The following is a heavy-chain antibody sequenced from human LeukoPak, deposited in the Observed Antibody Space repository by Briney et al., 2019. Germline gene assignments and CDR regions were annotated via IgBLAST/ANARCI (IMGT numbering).Heavy chain of an antibody. CDR1: GGSISSYY. CDR2: IYYSGST. CDR3: ARAPRRGYCSGGSCYRHAFDI. V-gene: IGHV4-59*01. Sequence: SETLSLTCTVSGGSISSYYWSWIRQPPGKGLEWIGYIYYSGSTNYNPSLKSRVTISVDTSKNQFSLKLSSVTAADTAVYYCARAPRRGYCSGGSCYRHAFDIWGQGTMVTVSS. D-gene: IGHD2-15*01. J-gene: IGHJ3*02.